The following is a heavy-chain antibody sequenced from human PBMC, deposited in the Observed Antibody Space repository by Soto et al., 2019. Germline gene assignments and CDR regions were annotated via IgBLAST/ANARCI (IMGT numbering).Heavy chain of an antibody. V-gene: IGHV1-2*04. D-gene: IGHD6-13*01. CDR3: ARSRSGYSSSLGAFDI. Sequence: QVQLVQSGAEVKKPGASVKVSCKASGYTFTGYYMHWVRQAPGRGLEWMGWINPNSGGTNYAQKFQGWVTMTRDTSISTAYMELSRLRSDDTAVYYCARSRSGYSSSLGAFDIWGQGTMVTVSS. CDR2: INPNSGGT. J-gene: IGHJ3*02. CDR1: GYTFTGYY.